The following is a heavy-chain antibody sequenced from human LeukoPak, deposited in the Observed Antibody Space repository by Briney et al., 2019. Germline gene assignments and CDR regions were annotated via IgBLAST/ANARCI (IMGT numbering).Heavy chain of an antibody. CDR2: ISYDGSQK. CDR1: GFTFSSYG. Sequence: GGSLRLSCAASGFTFSSYGMHWVRQAPGKGLGWVALISYDGSQKYHADSVKGRFTISRDNSKNALYLQMDSLRAEDTAVYYCAKDGTRMTHYYYYDGMDVWGQGTTVTVSS. J-gene: IGHJ6*02. V-gene: IGHV3-30*18. D-gene: IGHD4-17*01. CDR3: AKDGTRMTHYYYYDGMDV.